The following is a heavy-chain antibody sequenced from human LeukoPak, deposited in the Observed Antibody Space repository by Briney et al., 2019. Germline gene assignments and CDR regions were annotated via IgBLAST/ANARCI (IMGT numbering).Heavy chain of an antibody. Sequence: GGSLRLSRAASGFTLSRYSMNWVRPAPWKGVEWVSSISSSSRYIYYADSVKGRFTISRDNANNSLYLQMNSLRAEDTAVYYCARGWLDYFDYWGQGTLVTVSS. CDR1: GFTLSRYS. J-gene: IGHJ4*02. V-gene: IGHV3-21*01. CDR2: ISSSSRYI. CDR3: ARGWLDYFDY. D-gene: IGHD6-19*01.